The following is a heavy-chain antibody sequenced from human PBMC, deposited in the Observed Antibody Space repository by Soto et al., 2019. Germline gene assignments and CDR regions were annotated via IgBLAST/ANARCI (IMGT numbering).Heavy chain of an antibody. CDR1: GYTFTSYD. CDR2: MNPNSGNT. CDR3: ARGLYYYGSSGPDDAFDI. V-gene: IGHV1-8*01. J-gene: IGHJ3*02. D-gene: IGHD3-22*01. Sequence: QVQLVQSGAEVKKPGASVKVSCKTSGYTFTSYDINWVRQATGQGLEWMGWMNPNSGNTGYAQKFQGRVTMTRNTSISIAYMELSSLRSEDTAVYYCARGLYYYGSSGPDDAFDIWGQGTMVTVSS.